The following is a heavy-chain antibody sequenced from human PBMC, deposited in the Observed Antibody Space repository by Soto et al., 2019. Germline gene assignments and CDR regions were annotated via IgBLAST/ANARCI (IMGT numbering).Heavy chain of an antibody. J-gene: IGHJ3*01. CDR3: ARGDRGAFDL. D-gene: IGHD1-26*01. V-gene: IGHV3-74*01. CDR1: GFAFSYYW. CDR2: IHSDGSST. Sequence: EVQLVESGGGLVQPGESLRLSCAASGFAFSYYWMHWVRQAPGKGLVWVSCIHSDGSSTTYADSVKGRFTISRDNARNTLYLQMNSLRAEDTAVYYCARGDRGAFDLWGQGTVVTVSS.